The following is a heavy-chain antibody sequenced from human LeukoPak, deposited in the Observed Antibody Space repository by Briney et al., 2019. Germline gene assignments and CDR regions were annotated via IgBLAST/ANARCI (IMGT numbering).Heavy chain of an antibody. Sequence: VSVKVSCKASGYTFTSYDINWVRQATGQGLEWMGWMNPNSGNTGYAQKFQGRVTMTRNTSISTAYMELSSLRSEDTAVYYCASSPLYSYLLYGSAPGGFDPWGQGTLVTVSS. CDR3: ASSPLYSYLLYGSAPGGFDP. V-gene: IGHV1-8*01. D-gene: IGHD3-10*01. J-gene: IGHJ5*02. CDR2: MNPNSGNT. CDR1: GYTFTSYD.